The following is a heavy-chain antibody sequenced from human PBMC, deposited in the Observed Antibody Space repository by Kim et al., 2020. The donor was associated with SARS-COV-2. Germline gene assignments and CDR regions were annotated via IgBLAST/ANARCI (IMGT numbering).Heavy chain of an antibody. V-gene: IGHV3-30*02. J-gene: IGHJ5*02. D-gene: IGHD4-17*01. CDR3: AKDSAATVNWFDP. Sequence: ADSVKGRFTISRDNSKNTLYLQMNSLRAEDTAVYYCAKDSAATVNWFDPWGQGTLVTVSS.